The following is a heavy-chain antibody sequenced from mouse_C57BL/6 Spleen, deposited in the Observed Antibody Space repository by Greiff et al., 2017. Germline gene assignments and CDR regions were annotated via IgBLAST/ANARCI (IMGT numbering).Heavy chain of an antibody. CDR2: INPSNGGT. J-gene: IGHJ4*01. V-gene: IGHV1-53*01. CDR3: ARNPDYYGSSYDAMDY. Sequence: QVQLQQPGTELVKPGASVKLSCKASGYTFTSYWMHWVKQRPGQGLEWIGNINPSNGGTNYNEKFKSKATLTVDKSSSTAYMQLSSLTSEDSAVYYCARNPDYYGSSYDAMDYWGQGTSVTVSS. CDR1: GYTFTSYW. D-gene: IGHD1-1*01.